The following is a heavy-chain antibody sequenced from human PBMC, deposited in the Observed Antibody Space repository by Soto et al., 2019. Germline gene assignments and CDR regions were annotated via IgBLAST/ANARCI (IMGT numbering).Heavy chain of an antibody. CDR2: IIPILGIA. CDR1: GGTFSSYT. D-gene: IGHD2-21*02. V-gene: IGHV1-69*08. Sequence: QVQLVQSGAKVKKPGSSVKVSCKASGGTFSSYTISWVRQAPGQGLEWMGRIIPILGIANYAQKFQGRVTITADKSTSTAYMELSSLRSEDTAVYYCARDGYCGGDCYRYYYYGMDVWGQGTTVTVSS. J-gene: IGHJ6*02. CDR3: ARDGYCGGDCYRYYYYGMDV.